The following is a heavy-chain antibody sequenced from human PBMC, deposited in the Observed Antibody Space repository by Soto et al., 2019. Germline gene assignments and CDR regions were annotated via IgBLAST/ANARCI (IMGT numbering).Heavy chain of an antibody. D-gene: IGHD6-19*01. CDR3: ARGWAGTDFDY. CDR1: GGSFSGYY. V-gene: IGHV4-34*01. CDR2: INHSGST. J-gene: IGHJ4*02. Sequence: SETLSLTCAVYGGSFSGYYWSWIRQPPGKGLEWIGEINHSGSTNYNPSLKSRVTISVDTSKNQFSLKLSSVTAADTAVYYCARGWAGTDFDYWGQGTLVTVSS.